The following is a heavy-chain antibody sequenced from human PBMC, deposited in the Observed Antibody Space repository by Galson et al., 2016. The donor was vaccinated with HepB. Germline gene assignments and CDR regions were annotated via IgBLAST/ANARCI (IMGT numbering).Heavy chain of an antibody. CDR3: ARVQSTYGGSLRLFYYFDY. J-gene: IGHJ4*02. CDR1: GGSISSGGYS. D-gene: IGHD1-26*01. CDR2: INHSGTT. V-gene: IGHV4-30-2*01. Sequence: TLSLTCAVSGGSISSGGYSWNWIRQPPGKGLEWIGYINHSGTTSYNPSLKSRVSITVDRSNNQFSLKLSSVTAADTAVYYCARVQSTYGGSLRLFYYFDYWGQGTLVTVSS.